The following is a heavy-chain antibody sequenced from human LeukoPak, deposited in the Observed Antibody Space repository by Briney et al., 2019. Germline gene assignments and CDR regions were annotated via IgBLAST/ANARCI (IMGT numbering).Heavy chain of an antibody. J-gene: IGHJ6*02. Sequence: PSETLSLTCTVSGGSISSYYWSWIRQPPGKGLEWIGYIYYSGSTNYNPSLKSRVTISVDASKRQFSLKLSSVTAADTAVYYCARESIAISGAYYYYGMDVWGQGTTVTVSS. CDR1: GGSISSYY. CDR2: IYYSGST. V-gene: IGHV4-59*01. CDR3: ARESIAISGAYYYYGMDV. D-gene: IGHD6-13*01.